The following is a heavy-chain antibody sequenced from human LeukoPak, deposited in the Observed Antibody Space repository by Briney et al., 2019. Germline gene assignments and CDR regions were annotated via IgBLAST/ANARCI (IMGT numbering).Heavy chain of an antibody. CDR2: IKQDGSEK. CDR3: VRDGRSGWHFDY. CDR1: GFTFSSYW. D-gene: IGHD6-19*01. J-gene: IGHJ4*02. V-gene: IGHV3-7*01. Sequence: PGGSLRLSCAASGFTFSSYWMLWVRQAPGKGLEWVANIKQDGSEKYYVDSVKGRFTNSRDNVENSMFLQMNSLRAEDTAVYYCVRDGRSGWHFDYWGQGALVTVSS.